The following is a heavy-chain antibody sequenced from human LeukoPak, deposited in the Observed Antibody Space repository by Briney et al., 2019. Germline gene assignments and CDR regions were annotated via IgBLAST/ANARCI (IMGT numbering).Heavy chain of an antibody. CDR1: GYSINRGYY. Sequence: SETLSLTCTVSGYSINRGYYWDWIRPPPGKGLEWIGSIYHSGSTYYNPSLKGRVTISVDTSKNQFSLNLSSVTAADTAIYYCTRQYSVSSTDYWGQGTLVTVSS. CDR2: IYHSGST. D-gene: IGHD6-6*01. V-gene: IGHV4-38-2*02. CDR3: TRQYSVSSTDY. J-gene: IGHJ4*02.